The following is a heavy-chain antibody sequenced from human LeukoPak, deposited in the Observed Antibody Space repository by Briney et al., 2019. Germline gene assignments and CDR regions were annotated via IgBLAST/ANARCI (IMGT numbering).Heavy chain of an antibody. Sequence: ASVEVSCKASGYTFTSYDINWVRQATGQGLEWMGWMNPNSGNTGYAQKFQGRVTITRNTSISTAYMELSSLRSEDTAVYYCARSYCSSTSCFLGNWFDPWGQGTLVTVSS. J-gene: IGHJ5*02. CDR2: MNPNSGNT. CDR1: GYTFTSYD. V-gene: IGHV1-8*03. CDR3: ARSYCSSTSCFLGNWFDP. D-gene: IGHD2-2*01.